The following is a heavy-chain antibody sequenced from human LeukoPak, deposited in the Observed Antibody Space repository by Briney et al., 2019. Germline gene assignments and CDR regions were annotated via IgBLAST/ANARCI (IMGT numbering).Heavy chain of an antibody. J-gene: IGHJ4*02. CDR2: IRYDGSNK. V-gene: IGHV3-30*02. CDR3: AKGRSSGYYYATIDY. Sequence: GGSLRLSCAASGFTFSSYGMHWVRQAPGKGLEWVAFIRYDGSNKYYADSVKGRFTISRDNSKNTLYLQMNSLRAEDTAVYYCAKGRSSGYYYATIDYWGQGTLVTVSS. D-gene: IGHD3-22*01. CDR1: GFTFSSYG.